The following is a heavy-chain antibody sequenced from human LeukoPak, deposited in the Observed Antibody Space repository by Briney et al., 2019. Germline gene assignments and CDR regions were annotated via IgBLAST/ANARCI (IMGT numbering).Heavy chain of an antibody. CDR3: AKDNEITMVRGVTYFDY. CDR1: GFTFDDYA. V-gene: IGHV3-9*01. D-gene: IGHD3-10*01. CDR2: ISWNSGSI. J-gene: IGHJ4*02. Sequence: GGSLRLSCAASGFTFDDYAMHWVRHAPGKGLEWVSGISWNSGSIGYADSVKGRFTISRDNAKNSLYLQMNSLRAEDTALYYCAKDNEITMVRGVTYFDYWGQGTLVTVSS.